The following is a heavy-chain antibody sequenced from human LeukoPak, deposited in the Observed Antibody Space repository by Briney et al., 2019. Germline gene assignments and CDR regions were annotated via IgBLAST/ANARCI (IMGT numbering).Heavy chain of an antibody. V-gene: IGHV1-2*02. CDR1: GYTFIGYY. CDR2: INPNSGGT. Sequence: GASVKVSCKASGYTFIGYYMHWVRQAPGQGLEWMGWINPNSGGTNYAQKFQGRVTMTRDTSISTAYMELRSLRSDDTAVYCCARGGLAFMLYSYGWGDFDYWGQGTLVTVSS. J-gene: IGHJ4*02. CDR3: ARGGLAFMLYSYGWGDFDY. D-gene: IGHD5-18*01.